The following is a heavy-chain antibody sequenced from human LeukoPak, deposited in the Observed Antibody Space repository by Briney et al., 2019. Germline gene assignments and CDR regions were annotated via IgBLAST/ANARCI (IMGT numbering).Heavy chain of an antibody. CDR1: GDSVSSNSAA. CDR3: ARGYYYGSRSEFDY. CDR2: TYYRSKWYN. D-gene: IGHD3-10*01. Sequence: SQTLSLTCAISGDSVSSNSAAWNWIRQSPSRGLEWLGRTYYRSKWYNDYAVSVKSRIIIKPDTSKNQFSLKLSSVTAADTAVYYCARGYYYGSRSEFDYWGQGTLVTVSS. V-gene: IGHV6-1*01. J-gene: IGHJ4*02.